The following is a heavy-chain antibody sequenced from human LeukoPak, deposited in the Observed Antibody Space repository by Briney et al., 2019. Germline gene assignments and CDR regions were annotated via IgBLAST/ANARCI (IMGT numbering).Heavy chain of an antibody. J-gene: IGHJ4*02. D-gene: IGHD3-10*01. Sequence: PGGSLRLSCVASGFTFSDYWMTWVRQAPGKGLEWVANIKQDGSEKFCVDSVKGRFTISRDNAENSLYLHMNSLRAEDTAVYYCARGPWSGTYWGQGSLVTVSS. V-gene: IGHV3-7*01. CDR3: ARGPWSGTY. CDR1: GFTFSDYW. CDR2: IKQDGSEK.